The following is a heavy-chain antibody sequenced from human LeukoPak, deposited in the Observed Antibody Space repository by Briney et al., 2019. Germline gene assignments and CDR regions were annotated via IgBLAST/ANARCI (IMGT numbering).Heavy chain of an antibody. CDR2: INHSGST. CDR1: GGSFSGYY. J-gene: IGHJ5*02. V-gene: IGHV4-34*01. Sequence: PSETLSLTCAVYGGSFSGYYWSWIRQPPGKGLEWIGEINHSGSTNYNPSLKSRVTISVDTSKNQFSLKLSSVTAADTAVYYCARAARNLYSSIRNWFDPWGQGTLVTVSS. D-gene: IGHD6-13*01. CDR3: ARAARNLYSSIRNWFDP.